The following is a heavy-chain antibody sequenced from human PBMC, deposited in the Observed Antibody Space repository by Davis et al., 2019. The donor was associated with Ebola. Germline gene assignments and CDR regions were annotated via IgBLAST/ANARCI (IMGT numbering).Heavy chain of an antibody. CDR3: AREVMVPVSRYYFYIMDG. CDR1: GGSISSGGYS. Sequence: MPSETLSLTCAVSGGSISSGGYSWSWIRQPPGKGLEWIGYIYHSGSTYYNPSLKSRVTISVDTSKNQFSLKLSSVTAADTAVYYCAREVMVPVSRYYFYIMDGWGQGTTVTVS. D-gene: IGHD3-10*01. CDR2: IYHSGST. V-gene: IGHV4-30-2*01. J-gene: IGHJ6*02.